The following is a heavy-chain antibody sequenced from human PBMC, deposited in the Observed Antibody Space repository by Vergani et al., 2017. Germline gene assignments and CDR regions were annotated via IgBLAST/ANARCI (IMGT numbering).Heavy chain of an antibody. CDR2: IYYSGST. CDR1: GGSISSYY. J-gene: IGHJ4*02. V-gene: IGHV4-59*01. D-gene: IGHD2-2*01. CDR3: ARAGYYCSRTSCSGGGFDY. Sequence: QVQLQESGPGLVKPSETLSLTCTVSGGSISSYYWSWIRQPPGKGLEWIGYIYYSGSTNYTPSLKSRVTISVDTSKNQFSLKLSSVTAADTAVYYCARAGYYCSRTSCSGGGFDYWGQGTLVTVSS.